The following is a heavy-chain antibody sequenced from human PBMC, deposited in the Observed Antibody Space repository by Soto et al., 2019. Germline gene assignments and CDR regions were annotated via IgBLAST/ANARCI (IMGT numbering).Heavy chain of an antibody. CDR1: GFTFSSYG. Sequence: QVQLVESGGGVVQPGRSLRLSCAASGFTFSSYGMHWVRQAPGKGLEWVAVISYDGSNKYYADSVKGRFTISRDNSKNTLYLQMNSLRAEDTAVYYCAKARSLFDICGQGTMVTVSS. CDR3: AKARSLFDI. J-gene: IGHJ3*02. CDR2: ISYDGSNK. V-gene: IGHV3-30*18.